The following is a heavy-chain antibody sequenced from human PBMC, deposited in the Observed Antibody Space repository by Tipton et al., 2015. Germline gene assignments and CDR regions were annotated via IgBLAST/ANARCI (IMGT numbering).Heavy chain of an antibody. D-gene: IGHD1-1*01. J-gene: IGHJ6*02. CDR3: ATGRTLYGMAYTMDV. CDR1: GFTVSSNY. CDR2: IYSGGST. V-gene: IGHV3-53*01. Sequence: VQLVQSGGGLIQPGGSLRLSCAASGFTVSSNYMSWVRQAPGKGLEWVSVIYSGGSTYYADSVKGRFTISRDNSKNTLFLQMNSLRAEDTAVYYCATGRTLYGMAYTMDVWGQGTTVTVSS.